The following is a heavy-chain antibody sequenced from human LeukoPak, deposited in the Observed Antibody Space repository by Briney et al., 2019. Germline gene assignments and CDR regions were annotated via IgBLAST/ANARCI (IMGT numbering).Heavy chain of an antibody. CDR1: GGTFSSYA. J-gene: IGHJ6*03. V-gene: IGHV1-69*05. Sequence: GSSVNVSCKASGGTFSSYAISWVRQAPGQGLEWMGGIIPIFGTANYAQKFQGRVTITTDESTSTAYMELSSLRSEDTAVYYCAAALARTANTIFGVVIKGLYYYMDVWGKGTTVTVSS. CDR3: AAALARTANTIFGVVIKGLYYYMDV. CDR2: IIPIFGTA. D-gene: IGHD3-3*01.